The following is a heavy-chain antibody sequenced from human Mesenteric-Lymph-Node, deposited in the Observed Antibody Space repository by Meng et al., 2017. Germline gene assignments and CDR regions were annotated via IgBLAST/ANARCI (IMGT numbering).Heavy chain of an antibody. CDR3: ARQGYYYVAEAY. J-gene: IGHJ4*02. CDR2: ISAYNGNT. D-gene: IGHD3-22*01. CDR1: CYTFTSNG. Sequence: QVQRGQVGVEVKEHGASVKGAGKASCYTFTSNGISWVRQSPGQGLEWRGGISAYNGNTNYAQKLQGRVTMTTDTSTSTAYMELRSLRSDDTAVYYCARQGYYYVAEAYWGQGTLVTVSS. V-gene: IGHV1-18*01.